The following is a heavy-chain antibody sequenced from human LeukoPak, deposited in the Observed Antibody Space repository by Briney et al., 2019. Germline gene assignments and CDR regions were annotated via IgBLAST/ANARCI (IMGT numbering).Heavy chain of an antibody. CDR3: ARDRLGCSGGTCYFIGNWFDP. CDR2: TYYKSKWYN. J-gene: IGHJ5*02. D-gene: IGHD2-15*01. CDR1: GDSVSSNSAT. V-gene: IGHV6-1*01. Sequence: SQTLSLTCAISGDSVSSNSATWNWIRQSPSRGLEWLGRTYYKSKWYNEYAVSVKSRLTINPDTSKNQFSLQLNSVIPEDTAVYYYARDRLGCSGGTCYFIGNWFDPWGQGTLVTVSS.